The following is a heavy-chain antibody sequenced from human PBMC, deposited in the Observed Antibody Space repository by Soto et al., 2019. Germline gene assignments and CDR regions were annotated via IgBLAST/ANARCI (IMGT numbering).Heavy chain of an antibody. Sequence: QVQLDQSGAEVKKPGSSVKLSCKASGGTFSNSAISWVRQAPGQGLEWMGGIMPIFRTPDYAQKFQARVTITADESPSTAYMELSGPKPDDTAVYYCARDKDRLQLGGNYYYLLDVWGQGTTVTVSS. V-gene: IGHV1-69*12. CDR3: ARDKDRLQLGGNYYYLLDV. J-gene: IGHJ6*02. CDR2: IMPIFRTP. CDR1: GGTFSNSA. D-gene: IGHD2-2*01.